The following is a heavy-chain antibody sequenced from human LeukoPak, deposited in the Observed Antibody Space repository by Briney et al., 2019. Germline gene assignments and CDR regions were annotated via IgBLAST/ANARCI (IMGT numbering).Heavy chain of an antibody. V-gene: IGHV4-34*01. D-gene: IGHD6-13*01. CDR2: INHSGST. J-gene: IGHJ4*02. Sequence: SETLSLTCAVYGGSLSGNYWRWIRQPPGKGLELIGEINHSGSTNYNPSLRSRVTISVDMSKERFSLNLRSVTAADTAVYYCARATGYSSSWPIFDFDYWGQGTLVTVSS. CDR1: GGSLSGNY. CDR3: ARATGYSSSWPIFDFDY.